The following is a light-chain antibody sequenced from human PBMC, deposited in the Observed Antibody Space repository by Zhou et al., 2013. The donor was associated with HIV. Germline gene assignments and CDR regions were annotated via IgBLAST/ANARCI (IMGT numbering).Light chain of an antibody. V-gene: IGKV1-39*01. CDR2: AAS. CDR3: QQSYSTSRGTWT. CDR1: QSISTY. J-gene: IGKJ1*01. Sequence: DIQMTQSPSSLSASVGDRVTITCRASQSISTYLNWYQQKPGKAPKLLIYAASSLQSGVPSRFSGSGSGADFTLTINSLQPEDFATYYCQQSYSTSRGTWTFGQGTKVEIK.